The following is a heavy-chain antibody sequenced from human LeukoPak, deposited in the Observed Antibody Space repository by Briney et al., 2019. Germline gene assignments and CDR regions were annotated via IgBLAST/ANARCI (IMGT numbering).Heavy chain of an antibody. CDR3: AKDRQWLVGGGFDY. CDR1: GFTFGSYG. V-gene: IGHV3-23*01. J-gene: IGHJ4*02. CDR2: ISGSGGST. Sequence: GGTLRLSCAASGFTFGSYGMSWVRQAPGKGLEWVSAISGSGGSTYYADSVKGRFTISRDNSKNTLYLQMNSLRAEDTAVYYCAKDRQWLVGGGFDYWGQGTLVTVSS. D-gene: IGHD6-19*01.